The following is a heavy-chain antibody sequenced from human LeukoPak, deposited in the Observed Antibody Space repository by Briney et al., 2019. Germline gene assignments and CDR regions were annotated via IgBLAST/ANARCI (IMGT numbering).Heavy chain of an antibody. V-gene: IGHV3-7*01. D-gene: IGHD3-10*01. CDR2: IKPDGSAT. CDR3: ARWGVDAGFDY. J-gene: IGHJ4*02. CDR1: GFTYSDYW. Sequence: GGSLRLSCVVSGFTYSDYWMGWVRQAPGEGLEWVANIKPDGSATYYVDSVKGRFTISRDNAKSSLSLQMSSLRVEDTAVYYCARWGVDAGFDYWGQGTLVTVSS.